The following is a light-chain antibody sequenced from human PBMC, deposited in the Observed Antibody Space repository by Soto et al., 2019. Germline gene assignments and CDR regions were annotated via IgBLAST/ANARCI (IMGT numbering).Light chain of an antibody. Sequence: DIQMTQSPSTLSASVGDRVTITCRASQSISNWLAWYQQKPGKAPKLLIYKASSLESGVPSRFSGSGSGTEFTLTISSLQPDEFATYYCQQYNSSFGGGTKVEIK. CDR3: QQYNSS. CDR1: QSISNW. V-gene: IGKV1-5*03. J-gene: IGKJ4*01. CDR2: KAS.